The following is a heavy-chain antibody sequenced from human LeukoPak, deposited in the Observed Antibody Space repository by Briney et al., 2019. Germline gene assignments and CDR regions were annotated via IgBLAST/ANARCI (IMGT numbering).Heavy chain of an antibody. J-gene: IGHJ4*02. V-gene: IGHV3-30-3*01. Sequence: GGSLRLSCAASGFTFSSYAMHWVRQAPGKGLEWVAVISCDGSNKYYADSVKGRFTISRDNSKNTLYLQMNSLRAEDTAVYYCARSSVAGDYFDYWGQGTLVTVSS. CDR2: ISCDGSNK. CDR3: ARSSVAGDYFDY. D-gene: IGHD6-19*01. CDR1: GFTFSSYA.